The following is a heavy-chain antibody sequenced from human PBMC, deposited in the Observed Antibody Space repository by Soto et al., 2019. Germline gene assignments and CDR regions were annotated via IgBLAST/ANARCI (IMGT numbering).Heavy chain of an antibody. CDR3: GTIASIGGGWDV. CDR1: GFTFSSYW. V-gene: IGHV3-7*01. CDR2: IKQDGSEE. Sequence: EVQLVESGGGLVQPGGSLRLSCVDSGFTFSSYWMSWVRQAPVKGLEWVGNIKQDGSEENYVDSVKGRFTISRDNAKKSMYLQMNSLRAEDTPVYYCGTIASIGGGWDVWGQGTTVVVSS. J-gene: IGHJ6*02. D-gene: IGHD3-16*01.